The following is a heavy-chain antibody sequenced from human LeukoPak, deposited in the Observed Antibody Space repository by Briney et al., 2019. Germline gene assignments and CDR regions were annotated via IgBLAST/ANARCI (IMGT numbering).Heavy chain of an antibody. CDR3: AKDAQRGFDYSNSLES. CDR2: ILRDGSNK. D-gene: IGHD4-11*01. Sequence: GGSRRLSCAAAGFTFNHHGMHWVRQAPGKVLEWVAFILRDGSNKFYADSVRGRLNISRDDSRKTVYLKMDRMTEEDTAIYYCAKDAQRGFDYSNSLESWGQGALVTVSS. V-gene: IGHV3-30*02. CDR1: GFTFNHHG. J-gene: IGHJ5*01.